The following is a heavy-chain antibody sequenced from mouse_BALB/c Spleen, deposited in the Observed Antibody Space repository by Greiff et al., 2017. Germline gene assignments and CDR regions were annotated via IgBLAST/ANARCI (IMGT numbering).Heavy chain of an antibody. V-gene: IGHV7-1*02. J-gene: IGHJ4*01. CDR1: GFTFSDFY. CDR3: ARDALYGNYNAMDY. D-gene: IGHD2-1*01. Sequence: EVKLVESGGGLVQPGGSLRLSCATSGFTFSDFYMEWVRQPPGKRLEWIAASRNKANDYTTEYSASVKGRFIVSRDTSQSILYLQMNALRAEDTAIYYCARDALYGNYNAMDYWGQGTSVTVSS. CDR2: SRNKANDYTT.